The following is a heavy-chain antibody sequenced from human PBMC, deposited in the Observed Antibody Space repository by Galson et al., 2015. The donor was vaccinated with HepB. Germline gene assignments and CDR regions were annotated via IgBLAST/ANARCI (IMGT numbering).Heavy chain of an antibody. CDR1: GYTLTELS. J-gene: IGHJ3*02. CDR2: FDPEDGET. Sequence: SVKVSCKVSGYTLTELSMHWVRQAPGKGLEWMGGFDPEDGETIYAQKFQGRVTMTEDTSTDTAYMELSSLRSEDTAVYYCATSYGSGNGAFDIWGKGTMVTVSS. D-gene: IGHD3-10*01. CDR3: ATSYGSGNGAFDI. V-gene: IGHV1-24*01.